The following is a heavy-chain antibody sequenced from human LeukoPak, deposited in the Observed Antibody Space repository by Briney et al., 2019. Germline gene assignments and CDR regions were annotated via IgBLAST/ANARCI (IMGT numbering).Heavy chain of an antibody. CDR1: GLTFDDYA. J-gene: IGHJ4*02. Sequence: GRSLRLSCAASGLTFDDYAMHWVRQAPGKGLEWVSGINWNSGNIGYADSVKGRFTISRDNAKNSLYLQMNSLRAEDTALYYCVKDKARAVAGFLDYWGQGTLVTVSS. CDR2: INWNSGNI. V-gene: IGHV3-9*01. D-gene: IGHD6-19*01. CDR3: VKDKARAVAGFLDY.